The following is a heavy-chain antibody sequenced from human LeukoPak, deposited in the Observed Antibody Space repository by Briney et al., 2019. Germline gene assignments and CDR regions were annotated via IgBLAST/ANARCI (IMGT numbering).Heavy chain of an antibody. Sequence: GGSLRLSCAASGFTLSSHDMHWVRQTTGKGLEWVSGIGTAGDPYYLDSVKGRFTISRENAKNSLYLQMNSLRAGDTAVYYCAKDNRITIFGVVIISAFDIWGQGTMVTVSS. D-gene: IGHD3-3*01. CDR3: AKDNRITIFGVVIISAFDI. CDR2: IGTAGDP. J-gene: IGHJ3*02. V-gene: IGHV3-13*05. CDR1: GFTLSSHD.